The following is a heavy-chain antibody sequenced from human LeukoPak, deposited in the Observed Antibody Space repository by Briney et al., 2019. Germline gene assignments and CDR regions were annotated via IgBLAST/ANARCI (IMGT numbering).Heavy chain of an antibody. CDR1: GYTFTSNY. CDR2: IIPMFGTA. Sequence: GASVKVSCKAFGYTFTSNYMHWVRQAPGQGLEWMGGIIPMFGTANYAQKFQVRVTITADKSTSTAYMELSSLRSEDTAVYYCARVGRGPSHYYMDVWGKGTTVTVSS. J-gene: IGHJ6*03. CDR3: ARVGRGPSHYYMDV. D-gene: IGHD3-10*01. V-gene: IGHV1-69*06.